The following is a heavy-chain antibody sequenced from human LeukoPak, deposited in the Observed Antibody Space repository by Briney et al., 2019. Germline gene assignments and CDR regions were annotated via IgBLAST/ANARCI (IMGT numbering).Heavy chain of an antibody. CDR1: GYTFTGYY. Sequence: GASVKVSCKASGYTFTGYYMHWVRQAPGQGLEWVGWINPNSGGTNYAKKFQGRVTMTRDTSISTAYMELSRLRSDDTAVYYCARPLLYSNFVVDYWGQGTLVTVSS. V-gene: IGHV1-2*02. CDR3: ARPLLYSNFVVDY. CDR2: INPNSGGT. J-gene: IGHJ4*02. D-gene: IGHD4-11*01.